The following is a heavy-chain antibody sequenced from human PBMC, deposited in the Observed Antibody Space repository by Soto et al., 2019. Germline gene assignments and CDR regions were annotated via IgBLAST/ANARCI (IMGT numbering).Heavy chain of an antibody. CDR2: SYWNDAK. D-gene: IGHD2-2*02. CDR3: AHSYCSSTSCYRGFDS. Sequence: SGPTLVNPTQTLTLTCTFYRYSLSTSGMVVCWIRQPPGKALEWLAVSYWNDAKRYSPSLNSRLNITKGSYKKEVVLTMTSVDPVDTATYYCAHSYCSSTSCYRGFDSWGQGNLVT. V-gene: IGHV2-5*01. CDR1: RYSLSTSGMV. J-gene: IGHJ4*02.